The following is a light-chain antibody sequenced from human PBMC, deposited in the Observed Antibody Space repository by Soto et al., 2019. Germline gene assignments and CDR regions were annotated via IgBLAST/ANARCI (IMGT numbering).Light chain of an antibody. Sequence: DIVLTQSPGTLSLSPGERAALSCRASQSVSSSYLAWYQQKPGQAPRLLIYGASNRATGIADRFSGSGSGTDFTLIISSLEPEDFAVYYCQQRANWPLTVGGGTKVDIK. V-gene: IGKV3D-20*02. CDR2: GAS. CDR3: QQRANWPLT. CDR1: QSVSSSY. J-gene: IGKJ4*01.